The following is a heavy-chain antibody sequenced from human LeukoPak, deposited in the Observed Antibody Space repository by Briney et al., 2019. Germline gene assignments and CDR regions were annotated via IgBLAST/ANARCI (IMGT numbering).Heavy chain of an antibody. Sequence: PGGSLRLSCAASGFTCSSYGMSWVRQAPGKGLEWVSAISGSGGSTYYADSVKGRFTISRDNSKNTLYLQMNSLRAEDTAVYDCAKGLRYFDWPYYFDYWGQGTLVTVSS. CDR2: ISGSGGST. J-gene: IGHJ4*02. V-gene: IGHV3-23*01. CDR3: AKGLRYFDWPYYFDY. D-gene: IGHD3-9*01. CDR1: GFTCSSYG.